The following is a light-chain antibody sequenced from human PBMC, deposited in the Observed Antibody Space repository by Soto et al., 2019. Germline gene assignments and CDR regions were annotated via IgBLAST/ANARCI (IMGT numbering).Light chain of an antibody. Sequence: DIQMTQSPSTLSASVGDRVTITCRASQSISSWLAWYRQKPGEAPKLLIYHASNLETGVPSRFSGSGSGTVFTLTSSSLQPDDFATYYCQQYKAYSWTFGPGTKVEI. J-gene: IGKJ1*01. CDR2: HAS. V-gene: IGKV1-5*01. CDR1: QSISSW. CDR3: QQYKAYSWT.